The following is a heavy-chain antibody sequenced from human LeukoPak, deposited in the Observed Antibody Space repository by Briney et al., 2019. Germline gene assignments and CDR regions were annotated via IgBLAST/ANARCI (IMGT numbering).Heavy chain of an antibody. CDR3: AREGKYCSSTSCYWYYYYYMDV. CDR1: GLTFSSYW. V-gene: IGHV3-7*01. CDR2: IKQDGSEK. D-gene: IGHD2-2*01. Sequence: PGGSLRLSCAGSGLTFSSYWMSWVRQAPGKGLEWVANIKQDGSEKYYVGSVKGRFTISRDNAKNSLYLQMNSLRAEDTAVYYCAREGKYCSSTSCYWYYYYYMDVWGKGTTVTVSS. J-gene: IGHJ6*03.